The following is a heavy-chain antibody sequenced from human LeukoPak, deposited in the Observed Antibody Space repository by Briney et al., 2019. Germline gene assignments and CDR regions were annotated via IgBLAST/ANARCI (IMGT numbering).Heavy chain of an antibody. V-gene: IGHV3-21*01. CDR1: GFTLSSYS. CDR2: ISSSSSHI. D-gene: IGHD2-2*02. J-gene: IGHJ4*02. CDR3: ANTILTGAL. Sequence: GGSLRLSCAVSGFTLSSYSMNWVRQAPGKGLEWVSSISSSSSHIYYADSVKGRFTISRDNARNSLYLQMNSLRAEDTAVYYCANTILTGALWGQGTLVTVSS.